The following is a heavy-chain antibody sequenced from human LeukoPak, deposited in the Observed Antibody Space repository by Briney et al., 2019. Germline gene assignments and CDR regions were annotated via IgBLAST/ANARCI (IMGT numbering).Heavy chain of an antibody. D-gene: IGHD6-6*01. CDR3: ARVRSSYYFDY. Sequence: PGGSLRLSCAASGFTFSSYSMNWARQAPGKGLEWVSFITTGSSTIYYADSVKGRFTISRDNAKNSLYLQMNSLREEDTAVYYCARVRSSYYFDYWGQGTLVTVSS. CDR2: ITTGSSTI. CDR1: GFTFSSYS. V-gene: IGHV3-48*02. J-gene: IGHJ4*02.